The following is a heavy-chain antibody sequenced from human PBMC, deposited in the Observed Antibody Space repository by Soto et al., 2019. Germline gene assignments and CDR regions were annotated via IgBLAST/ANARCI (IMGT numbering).Heavy chain of an antibody. CDR2: IYPGDSDT. V-gene: IGHV5-51*01. CDR1: GYKFTSYW. J-gene: IGHJ4*02. D-gene: IGHD6-13*01. Sequence: PGESLKISCKGSGYKFTSYWIGWVRQMPGKGLEWVGIIYPGDSDTQYSPSFQGQVTISADKSISTAYLQWSSLKASDTAMYYCARHDLAAAAGNPDYWGQGTLVTVSS. CDR3: ARHDLAAAAGNPDY.